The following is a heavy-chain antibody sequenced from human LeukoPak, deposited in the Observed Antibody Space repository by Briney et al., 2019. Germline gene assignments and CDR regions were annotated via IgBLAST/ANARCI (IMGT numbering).Heavy chain of an antibody. CDR1: GFAFGNYA. Sequence: PGGSLRLSCAASGFAFGNYAMGWVRQAPGKGLEWVSSIDFSGSYTPSADSVKGRFTISRDNFENTLYLQMNSLRAEDTAVYFCAKISTVTDNFGHWGQGTLVTVSS. V-gene: IGHV3-23*01. CDR2: IDFSGSYT. J-gene: IGHJ4*02. CDR3: AKISTVTDNFGH. D-gene: IGHD4-17*01.